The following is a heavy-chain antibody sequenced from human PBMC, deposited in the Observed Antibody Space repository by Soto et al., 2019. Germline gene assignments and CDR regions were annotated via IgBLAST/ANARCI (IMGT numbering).Heavy chain of an antibody. CDR3: ARDLHYDSSGYYDYFDY. V-gene: IGHV1-69*13. CDR1: GGTFSSYA. D-gene: IGHD3-22*01. CDR2: IIPIFGTA. J-gene: IGHJ4*02. Sequence: SVKVSCKASGGTFSSYAISWVRQAPGQGLEWMGGIIPIFGTANYAQKFQGRVTITADESTSTAYMELSSLRSEDTAVYYCARDLHYDSSGYYDYFDYWGQGTLVTVSS.